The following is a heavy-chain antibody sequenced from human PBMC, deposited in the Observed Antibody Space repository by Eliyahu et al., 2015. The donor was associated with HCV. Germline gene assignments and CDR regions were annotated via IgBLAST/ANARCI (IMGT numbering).Heavy chain of an antibody. Sequence: QVQLVQSGAEVKKPGASVKVSCKASGYTFTGYYMHWVRQPPGQGLEWMRWINPNSGGTNYAQKFQGRVTMTRDTSISTAYMELSRLRSDDTAVYYCARPADPSITIFGVVKEGWFDPWGQGTLVTVSS. D-gene: IGHD3-3*01. CDR1: GYTFTGYY. V-gene: IGHV1-2*02. CDR3: ARPADPSITIFGVVKEGWFDP. CDR2: INPNSGGT. J-gene: IGHJ5*02.